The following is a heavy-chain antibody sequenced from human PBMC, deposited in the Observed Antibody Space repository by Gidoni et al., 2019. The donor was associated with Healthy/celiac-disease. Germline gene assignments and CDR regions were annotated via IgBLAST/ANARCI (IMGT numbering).Heavy chain of an antibody. CDR2: IYGGGDT. Sequence: EVQLVESGGGLVQPGGSLRLSCAASGITVSANYMSWVRQAPGQGLEWVSVIYGGGDTYYADSVKGRFSVSRDNSRNMVYLQMNSLRAEDTAVYYCATDNNWNFDLWGRGTLVTVSS. J-gene: IGHJ2*01. CDR1: GITVSANY. D-gene: IGHD2-15*01. CDR3: ATDNNWNFDL. V-gene: IGHV3-66*01.